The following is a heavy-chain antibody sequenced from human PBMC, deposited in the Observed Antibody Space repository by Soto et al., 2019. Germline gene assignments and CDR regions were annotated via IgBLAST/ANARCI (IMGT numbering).Heavy chain of an antibody. CDR1: GYTFSDFD. Sequence: DLEQSGAELTRPGASVKVSCKASGYTFSDFDINWMRQASGQGPEWMGWMNAKSGDTFFAQRFQGKFNITWDTSLSTAYMEVGSLTSDDTAIYYCARGNPFNYAGFDVWGQGTTVAVSS. CDR3: ARGNPFNYAGFDV. J-gene: IGHJ6*02. CDR2: MNAKSGDT. D-gene: IGHD3-16*01. V-gene: IGHV1-8*01.